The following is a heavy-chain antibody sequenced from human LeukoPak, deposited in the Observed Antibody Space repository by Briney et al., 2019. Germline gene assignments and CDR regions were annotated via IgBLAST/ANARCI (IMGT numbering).Heavy chain of an antibody. Sequence: PSETLSLTCTVSGGSIRSYYWSWIRQSPGKGLEWIGYINYSGSTNYNPSLKSRVTISVDTSKNQFSLKLSSVTAADTAVYYCARHGTSSFYCYAMDVWGQGTTVTVSS. CDR2: INYSGST. CDR1: GGSIRSYY. D-gene: IGHD1-1*01. CDR3: ARHGTSSFYCYAMDV. J-gene: IGHJ6*02. V-gene: IGHV4-59*08.